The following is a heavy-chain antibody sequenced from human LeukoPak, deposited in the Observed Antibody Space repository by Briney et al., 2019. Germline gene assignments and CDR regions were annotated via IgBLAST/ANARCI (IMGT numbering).Heavy chain of an antibody. V-gene: IGHV4-59*01. D-gene: IGHD3-22*01. J-gene: IGHJ4*02. CDR3: AREDYYDSSGYPI. CDR1: GGSISSYY. Sequence: SETLSLTCTVSGGSISSYYWSWIRQPPGKGLEWIGYIYYSGSTNYNPSLKSRVTISVDTSKNQFSLKPSSVTAADTAVYYCAREDYYDSSGYPIWGQGTLVTVSS. CDR2: IYYSGST.